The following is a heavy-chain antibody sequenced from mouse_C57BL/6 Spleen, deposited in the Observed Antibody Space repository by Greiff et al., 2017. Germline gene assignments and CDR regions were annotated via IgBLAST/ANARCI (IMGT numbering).Heavy chain of an antibody. V-gene: IGHV1-62-2*01. J-gene: IGHJ2*01. Sequence: QVQLKESGAELVKPGASVKLSCKASGYTFTEYTIHWVKQRSGQGLAWIGWFYTGSGSIKYNEKFKDKATLTADKSSSTVCMGLSRLTSEDSAVYFCARHGRGYGSSSYYFDYWGQGTTLTVAS. D-gene: IGHD1-1*01. CDR3: ARHGRGYGSSSYYFDY. CDR1: GYTFTEYT. CDR2: FYTGSGSI.